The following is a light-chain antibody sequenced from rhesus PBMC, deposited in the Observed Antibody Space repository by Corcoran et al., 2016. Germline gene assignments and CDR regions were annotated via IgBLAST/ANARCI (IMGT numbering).Light chain of an antibody. V-gene: IGLV2-32*02. J-gene: IGLJ1*01. CDR2: VVS. Sequence: QAALTQPRSVSGSPGQPVTISCTGTSSDIGDYNYVSWYQQPPGTAPKLLIYVVSKRPSGVSDRFSGSKSGNTSSLIIAGLQTEDEADYYCSSSAVIYIDIFGAGTRLTVL. CDR1: SSDIGDYNY. CDR3: SSSAVIYIDI.